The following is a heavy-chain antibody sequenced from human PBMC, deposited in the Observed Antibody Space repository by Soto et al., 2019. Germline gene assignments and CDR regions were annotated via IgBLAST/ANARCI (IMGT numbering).Heavy chain of an antibody. CDR2: IIPIFGTA. D-gene: IGHD3-10*01. CDR3: ARGGSRVRTRSFDA. J-gene: IGHJ4*02. CDR1: GGTFSSYA. V-gene: IGHV1-69*13. Sequence: GASVKVSCKASGGTFSSYAISWVRQAPGQGLEWMGGIIPIFGTANYAQKFQGRVTITADESTSTAYMELSSLRSEDTAVYYCARGGSRVRTRSFDAWGQGTPVTVSS.